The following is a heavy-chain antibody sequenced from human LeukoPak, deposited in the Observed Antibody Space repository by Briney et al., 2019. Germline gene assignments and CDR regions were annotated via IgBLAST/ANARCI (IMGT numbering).Heavy chain of an antibody. Sequence: GASVKVSCKASGGIFSSYAIGWVRQAPGQGLEWMGRIIPILGIANYAQKFQGRVTITGNKSTSTAYMELSSLRSEDTAVYYCARAAPRAAGNYYYYYYMDVWGKGTTVTVSS. CDR3: ARAAPRAAGNYYYYYYMDV. V-gene: IGHV1-69*04. CDR1: GGIFSSYA. D-gene: IGHD6-13*01. J-gene: IGHJ6*03. CDR2: IIPILGIA.